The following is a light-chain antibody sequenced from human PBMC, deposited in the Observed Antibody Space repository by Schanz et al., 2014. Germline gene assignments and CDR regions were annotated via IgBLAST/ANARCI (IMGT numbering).Light chain of an antibody. CDR2: GAS. J-gene: IGKJ2*01. V-gene: IGKV3-20*01. CDR1: QSGSSSY. Sequence: EIVLTQSPGTLSLSPGERATLSCRASQSGSSSYLAWYQQKPGQAPRLLIYGASSRATGIPDRFSGSGSGTDVTLTISRLEPEDFAVYYCQQYGNLPYTFGQGTKLEIK. CDR3: QQYGNLPYT.